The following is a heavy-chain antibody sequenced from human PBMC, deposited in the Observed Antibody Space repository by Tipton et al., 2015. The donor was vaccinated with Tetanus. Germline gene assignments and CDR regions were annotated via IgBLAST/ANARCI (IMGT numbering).Heavy chain of an antibody. J-gene: IGHJ4*02. CDR1: GFPFSNYA. CDR3: AKDDAGLAQRGGFYFDS. Sequence: SLRLSCAASGFPFSNYAMNWIRQAPGKGLEWVAVISYDGGNKFYADSVQGRFTISRDNSKNTFYLEMHSLRSEDTAVYFCAKDDAGLAQRGGFYFDSWGQGTLVTVSS. D-gene: IGHD3/OR15-3a*01. V-gene: IGHV3-30*18. CDR2: ISYDGGNK.